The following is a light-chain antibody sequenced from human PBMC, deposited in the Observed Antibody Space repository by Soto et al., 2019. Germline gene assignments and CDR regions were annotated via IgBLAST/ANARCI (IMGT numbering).Light chain of an antibody. J-gene: IGKJ3*01. CDR1: QSISSW. CDR2: DAS. CDR3: QQYNSYSTYFT. V-gene: IGKV1-5*01. Sequence: DIQMTQSPSTLSASVGDRVTITCRASQSISSWLAWYQQKPGKAPKLLIYDASSLESGVPSSFSGSGSGTEFTLTISSLQTDDFATYYCQQYNSYSTYFTFGPGTKVDIK.